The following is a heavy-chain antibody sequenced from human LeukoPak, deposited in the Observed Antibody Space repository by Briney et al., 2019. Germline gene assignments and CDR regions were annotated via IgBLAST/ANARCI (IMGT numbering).Heavy chain of an antibody. CDR3: ARRPREDIVVVPAAYNWFDP. Sequence: PSETLSLTCAVYDGSFSGYYWSWIRQPPGKGLEWIGEINHSGSTNYNPSLKSRVTISVDTSKNQFSLKLSSVTAADTAVYYCARRPREDIVVVPAAYNWFDPWGQGTLVTVSS. CDR2: INHSGST. D-gene: IGHD2-2*01. CDR1: DGSFSGYY. V-gene: IGHV4-34*01. J-gene: IGHJ5*02.